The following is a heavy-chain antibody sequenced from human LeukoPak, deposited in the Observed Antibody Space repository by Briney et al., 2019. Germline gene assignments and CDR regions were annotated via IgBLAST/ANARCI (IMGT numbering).Heavy chain of an antibody. J-gene: IGHJ5*02. Sequence: SETLSLTCAVYGGSFSGYYWSWIRQPPGKGLEWIGYIYHSGSTYYNPSLKSRVTISVDRSKNQFSLKLSSVTAADTAVYYCXXXXTTVTYPSWFDPWGQGTLVTVSS. CDR3: XXXXTTVTYPSWFDP. D-gene: IGHD4-17*01. CDR1: GGSFSGYY. V-gene: IGHV4-34*03. CDR2: IYHSGST.